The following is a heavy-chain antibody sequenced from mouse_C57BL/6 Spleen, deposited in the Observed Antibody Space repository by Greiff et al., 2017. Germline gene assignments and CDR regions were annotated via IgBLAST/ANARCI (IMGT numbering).Heavy chain of an antibody. V-gene: IGHV2-6-1*01. CDR2: IWSDGST. D-gene: IGHD3-1*01. CDR3: ARHPLSGYYAMDY. CDR1: GFSLTSYG. J-gene: IGHJ4*01. Sequence: QVQLKESGPGLVAPSQSLSITCTVSGFSLTSYGVHWVRQPPGKGLEWLVVIWSDGSTTYNSALKSRLSISKDNSKSQVFLKMNSLQTDDTAMYYCARHPLSGYYAMDYWGQGTSVTVSS.